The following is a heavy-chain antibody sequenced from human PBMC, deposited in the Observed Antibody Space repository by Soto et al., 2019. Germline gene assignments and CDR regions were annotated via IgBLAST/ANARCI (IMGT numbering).Heavy chain of an antibody. Sequence: QVVLLQSGAEVKEPGSSVGVSCEVSGSTFNNFAFSWVRQAPGHGPEWMGGIVVISNTADYSQRFQDRVTITADTSTNTLYMELGSLTFEDTAVYYCARAIKRWEVHYYFDYWGQGTLVTVSS. CDR1: GSTFNNFA. CDR2: IVVISNTA. J-gene: IGHJ4*02. CDR3: ARAIKRWEVHYYFDY. D-gene: IGHD1-26*01. V-gene: IGHV1-69*06.